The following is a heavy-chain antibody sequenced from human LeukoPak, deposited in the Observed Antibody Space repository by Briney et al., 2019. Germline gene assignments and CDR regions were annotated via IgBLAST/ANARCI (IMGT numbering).Heavy chain of an antibody. V-gene: IGHV3-23*01. CDR3: ARGQELDDGVFDS. CDR1: GFTFSSFA. CDR2: LRSNGDTA. J-gene: IGHJ4*02. D-gene: IGHD1-1*01. Sequence: PAGSLRLSCAASGFTFSSFAMTWVRQAPGTGLKWVSTLRSNGDTAYNADSVKGRFTISRDNSKNTVYLQMNILRVEDTAIYYCARGQELDDGVFDSWGQGTLVTVSA.